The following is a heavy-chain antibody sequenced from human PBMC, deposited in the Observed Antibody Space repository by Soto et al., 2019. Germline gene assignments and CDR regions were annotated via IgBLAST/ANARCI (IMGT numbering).Heavy chain of an antibody. CDR1: GFTFSSYG. Sequence: PGGSLRLSCSASGFTFSSYGMHWVRQAPGKGLEWVAVIPYDGSNNYYADSVKGRFTISRDNSKNTLYLQMNSLRAEDTAVYYCARGEERVAMPSGYWGQGTLVTVSS. D-gene: IGHD2-2*01. CDR2: IPYDGSNN. CDR3: ARGEERVAMPSGY. J-gene: IGHJ4*02. V-gene: IGHV3-30-3*01.